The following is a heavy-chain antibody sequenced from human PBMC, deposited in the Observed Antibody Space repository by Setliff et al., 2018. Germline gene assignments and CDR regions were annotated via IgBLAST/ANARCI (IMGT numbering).Heavy chain of an antibody. D-gene: IGHD1-26*01. CDR2: INPNSGGT. J-gene: IGHJ4*02. CDR3: ARALGATITHLDY. CDR1: GYTFTGYY. Sequence: ASVKVSCKASGYTFTGYYMHGVRQAPGQGLEWMGWINPNSGGTNYAQKFQGWVTMTRDTSISTAYMELSRLRSDDTAVYYCARALGATITHLDYWGQGTLVTVSS. V-gene: IGHV1-2*04.